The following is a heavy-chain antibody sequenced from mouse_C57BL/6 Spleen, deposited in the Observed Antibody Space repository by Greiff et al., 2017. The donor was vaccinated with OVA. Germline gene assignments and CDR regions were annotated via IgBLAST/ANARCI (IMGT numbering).Heavy chain of an antibody. CDR3: ARGRDYFDD. CDR2: INPNNGGP. V-gene: IGHV1-18*01. J-gene: IGHJ2*01. Sequence: EVKLQESGPELVKPGASVKIPCKASGYTFTDYNMDWVKQSHGKSLEWIGDINPNNGGPIYNQKFKGKATLTVDKSSSTAYMELRSLTSEDTAVYYCARGRDYFDDWGQGTTLTGSS. CDR1: GYTFTDYN.